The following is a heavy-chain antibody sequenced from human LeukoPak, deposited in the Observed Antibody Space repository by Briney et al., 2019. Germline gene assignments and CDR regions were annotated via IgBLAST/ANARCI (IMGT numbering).Heavy chain of an antibody. Sequence: ASVKVSCKASGYTFTGYYMHWVRQAPGQGLEWMGWINPNSGGTNYAQRFQGRVTMTRDTSISTAYMELSRLRSDDTAVYYCARAWNSSGWYYFDYWGQGTLVTVSS. V-gene: IGHV1-2*02. CDR1: GYTFTGYY. CDR2: INPNSGGT. D-gene: IGHD6-19*01. J-gene: IGHJ4*02. CDR3: ARAWNSSGWYYFDY.